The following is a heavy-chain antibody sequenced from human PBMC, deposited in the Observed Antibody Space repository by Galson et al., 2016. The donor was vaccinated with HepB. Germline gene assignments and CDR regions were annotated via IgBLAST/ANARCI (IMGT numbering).Heavy chain of an antibody. J-gene: IGHJ4*02. CDR1: GFSVSRNY. CDR2: IYSAGST. V-gene: IGHV3-53*01. Sequence: SLRLSCAASGFSVSRNYMGWVRQAPGKGLEWVSLIYSAGSTYYADSVQGRFILSRDNSKNTLYLQMNSLRVEDTAVYYCAKGYSSLRRFFDYWGRGILVTVSS. CDR3: AKGYSSLRRFFDY. D-gene: IGHD1-26*01.